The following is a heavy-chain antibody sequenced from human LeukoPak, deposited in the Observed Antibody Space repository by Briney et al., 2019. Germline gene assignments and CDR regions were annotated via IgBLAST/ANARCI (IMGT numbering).Heavy chain of an antibody. Sequence: PSETLSLTCAVYGGSFSGYYWSWIRQPPGKGLEWIGEINHSGSTNYNPSLKSRVTISVDTSKNQFSLKLSSVTAADTAVYYCARPLGYCSGGSCYSVKQDLDYWGQGTLVTVSS. V-gene: IGHV4-34*01. J-gene: IGHJ4*02. CDR2: INHSGST. CDR1: GGSFSGYY. D-gene: IGHD2-15*01. CDR3: ARPLGYCSGGSCYSVKQDLDY.